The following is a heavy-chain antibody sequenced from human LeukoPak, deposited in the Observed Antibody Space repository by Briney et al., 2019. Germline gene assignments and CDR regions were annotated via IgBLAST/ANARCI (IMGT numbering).Heavy chain of an antibody. J-gene: IGHJ6*02. CDR3: AKDLLYSYGYYYYGMDV. CDR1: GFTFSSYW. D-gene: IGHD5-18*01. Sequence: PGGSLRLSCAASGFTFSSYWMSWVRQAPGKGLEWVANIKQDGSEKYYVDSVKGRFTISRDNSKNTLYLQMNSLRAEDTAVYYCAKDLLYSYGYYYYGMDVWGQGTTVTVSS. CDR2: IKQDGSEK. V-gene: IGHV3-7*01.